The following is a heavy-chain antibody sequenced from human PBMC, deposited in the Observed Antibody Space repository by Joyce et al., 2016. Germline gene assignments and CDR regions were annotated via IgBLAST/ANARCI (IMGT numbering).Heavy chain of an antibody. J-gene: IGHJ5*02. CDR3: ARVTYYDSGNWFDP. CDR2: IYYSGST. Sequence: QRQLQESGPGLVKPSETLSLTCTVSGGSISSSSYHWGWIRQPPGTGLEWIGNIYYSGSTYDTPSLKSRVTISVDTSTNQFSLRLSSVTAADTAVYHCARVTYYDSGNWFDPWGQGTLVTVSS. V-gene: IGHV4-39*07. D-gene: IGHD3-3*01. CDR1: GGSISSSSYH.